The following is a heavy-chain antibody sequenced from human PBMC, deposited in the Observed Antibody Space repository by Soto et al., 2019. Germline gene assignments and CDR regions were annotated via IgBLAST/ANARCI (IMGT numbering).Heavy chain of an antibody. CDR3: ARVSISGPTGWLAP. CDR2: INHSGST. J-gene: IGHJ5*02. V-gene: IGHV4-34*01. CDR1: GGSFSGYY. Sequence: SETLSLTCAVYGGSFSGYYWSWIRQPPGKGLEWIGEINHSGSTNYNPSLKSRVTISVDTSKNQFSLKLSSVTAADTAVYYCARVSISGPTGWLAPWGQGSLIT. D-gene: IGHD1-20*01.